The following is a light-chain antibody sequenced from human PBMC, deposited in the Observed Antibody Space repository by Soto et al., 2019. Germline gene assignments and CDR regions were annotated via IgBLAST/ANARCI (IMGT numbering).Light chain of an antibody. CDR2: GVS. CDR3: QQYDNWPPWT. Sequence: DTVMTQSPATLSLSPGETATLSCRASESVGSHLAWYQQIPGQAPRLLIYGVSTRAPGIPARFSGGGSEPEFTLTISSPPSEDFGVYFCQQYDNWPPWTFGQGTKVEI. CDR1: ESVGSH. J-gene: IGKJ1*01. V-gene: IGKV3-15*01.